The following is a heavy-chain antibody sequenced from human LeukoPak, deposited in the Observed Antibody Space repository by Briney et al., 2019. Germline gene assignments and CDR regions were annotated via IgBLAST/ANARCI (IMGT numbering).Heavy chain of an antibody. Sequence: GGSLRLSCAASGFTVSSNYMSWVRQAPGKGLEWVSVIYSGGSTYYADSVKGRFTISRDNSKNTLYLQMNSLRAEDTAVYYCAKARYDFWSGYYTLFDYWGQGTLVTVSS. J-gene: IGHJ4*02. D-gene: IGHD3-3*01. CDR2: IYSGGST. V-gene: IGHV3-53*01. CDR3: AKARYDFWSGYYTLFDY. CDR1: GFTVSSNY.